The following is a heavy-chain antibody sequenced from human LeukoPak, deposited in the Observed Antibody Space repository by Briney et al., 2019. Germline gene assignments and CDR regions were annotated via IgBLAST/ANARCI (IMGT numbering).Heavy chain of an antibody. CDR2: ISDDGRKK. V-gene: IGHV3-30*18. CDR1: GFTFSSYG. CDR3: AKDGQGLTYYFDY. J-gene: IGHJ4*02. D-gene: IGHD3-16*01. Sequence: GGTLRLSCVASGFTFSSYGMHWVRQAPGEGLAWVAVISDDGRKKYYVDSVKGRFTISRDNSKNTLYLQMNSLRAEDTAVYYCAKDGQGLTYYFDYWGQGTLVTVSS.